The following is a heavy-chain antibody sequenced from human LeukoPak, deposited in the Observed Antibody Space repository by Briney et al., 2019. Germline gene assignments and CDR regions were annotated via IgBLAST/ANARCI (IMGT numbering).Heavy chain of an antibody. V-gene: IGHV3-30-3*01. CDR2: ISYDGSNK. CDR1: GFTFSSYA. CDR3: AILPGTDFDY. Sequence: GRSLRLSCAASGFTFSSYAMHWVRQAPGKGLEWVAVISYDGSNKYYADSVKGRFTISRDNSKNTLYLQMNSLRAEDTAVYYCAILPGTDFDYWGQGTPVTVSS. J-gene: IGHJ4*02. D-gene: IGHD1-1*01.